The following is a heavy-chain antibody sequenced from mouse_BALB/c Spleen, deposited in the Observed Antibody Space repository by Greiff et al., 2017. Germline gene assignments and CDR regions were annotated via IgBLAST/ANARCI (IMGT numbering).Heavy chain of an antibody. V-gene: IGHV5-12-2*01. CDR3: GRHERHHYFDY. CDR1: GFTFSSYT. J-gene: IGHJ2*01. D-gene: IGHD3-2*01. Sequence: EVQLVESGAGLVQPGGSLKLSCAASGFTFSSYTMSWVRQTPEKRLEWVAYISNGGGSTYYPDTVKGRFTISRDNAKNTLYLQKSSLTSEDTAMYYCGRHERHHYFDYWGQGTTLTVSS. CDR2: ISNGGGST.